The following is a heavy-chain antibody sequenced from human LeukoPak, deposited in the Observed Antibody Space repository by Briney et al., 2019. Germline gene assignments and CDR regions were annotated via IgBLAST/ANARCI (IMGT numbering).Heavy chain of an antibody. CDR1: GYTFTSYD. D-gene: IGHD1-26*01. Sequence: ASVKVSCKASGYTFTSYDINWVRQATGQGLEWMGWMNPNSGNTDYAQKFQGRVTMTRNTAISTAYMELSSLRSEDTAVYYCARDLLRGSYPSPDYWGQGTLVTVSS. CDR3: ARDLLRGSYPSPDY. V-gene: IGHV1-8*01. J-gene: IGHJ4*02. CDR2: MNPNSGNT.